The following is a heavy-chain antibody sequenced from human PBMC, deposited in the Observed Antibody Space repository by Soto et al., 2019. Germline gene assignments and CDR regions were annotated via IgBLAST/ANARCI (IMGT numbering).Heavy chain of an antibody. CDR1: GGSMSGYY. J-gene: IGHJ4*02. CDR3: ARDRSAGYTGTFDN. D-gene: IGHD6-19*01. V-gene: IGHV4-59*13. Sequence: SETLSLTCTVSGGSMSGYYWSWIRQPPGRGLEWIEYVYYSGKTNYNPSIQSRVTLSIDTSKNQFSLRLNAVTAADTAFYYCARDRSAGYTGTFDNWGQGTLVTVSS. CDR2: VYYSGKT.